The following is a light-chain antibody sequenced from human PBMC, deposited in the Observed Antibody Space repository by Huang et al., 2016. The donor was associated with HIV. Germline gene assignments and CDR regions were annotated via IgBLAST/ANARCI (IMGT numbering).Light chain of an antibody. J-gene: IGKJ1*01. V-gene: IGKV3-15*01. CDR3: QQYNNWPHT. CDR2: GAS. CDR1: QSISSN. Sequence: EIVMTQSPATLSVSPGERATLSCRASQSISSNLAWYRQNPGQAPWLLIYGASTRATGVPARFSGSGSGTEFTLTISSLQSEDFAVYYCQQYNNWPHTFGQGTKVEI.